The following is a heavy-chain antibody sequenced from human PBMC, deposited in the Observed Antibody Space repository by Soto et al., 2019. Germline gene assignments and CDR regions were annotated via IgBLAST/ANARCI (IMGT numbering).Heavy chain of an antibody. V-gene: IGHV1-8*01. CDR1: GYTFTSYD. J-gene: IGHJ5*02. Sequence: QVQLVQSGAEVTKPGASVKVSCKASGYTFTSYDINWVQQATGQGLEWMAWMNPNSGNTGYAQKFQGRVTMTRNTSISTAYMELSSLRSEDTDVYYVARGISSWYNWFDPWGKGTLVTVSS. CDR3: ARGISSWYNWFDP. D-gene: IGHD6-13*01. CDR2: MNPNSGNT.